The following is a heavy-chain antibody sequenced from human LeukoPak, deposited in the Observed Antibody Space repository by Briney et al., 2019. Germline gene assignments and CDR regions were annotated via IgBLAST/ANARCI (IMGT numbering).Heavy chain of an antibody. CDR2: MNPNSGNT. J-gene: IGHJ5*02. V-gene: IGHV1-8*01. CDR1: GYTFTSYD. Sequence: ASVKVSCEASGYTFTSYDINWVRQATGQGLEWMGWMNPNSGNTGYAQKFQGRVTMTRNTSISTAYMELSSLRSEDTAVYYCAAYCSGGSCRGPWGQGTLVTVSS. D-gene: IGHD2-15*01. CDR3: AAYCSGGSCRGP.